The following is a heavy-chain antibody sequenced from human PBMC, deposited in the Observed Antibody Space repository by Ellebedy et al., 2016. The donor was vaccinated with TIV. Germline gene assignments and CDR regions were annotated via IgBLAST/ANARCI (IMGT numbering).Heavy chain of an antibody. J-gene: IGHJ4*02. CDR3: ARRETTVNHLGN. V-gene: IGHV5-51*01. CDR1: GYSFTSYW. CDR2: IFPGDSDT. Sequence: GESLKISXKGSGYSFTSYWTAWVRQMPGKGLEWMGMIFPGDSDTRYSPSFQGQVTISADKSISTAYLQWSSLKASDTAMYFCARRETTVNHLGNWGQGTLVTVSS. D-gene: IGHD4-17*01.